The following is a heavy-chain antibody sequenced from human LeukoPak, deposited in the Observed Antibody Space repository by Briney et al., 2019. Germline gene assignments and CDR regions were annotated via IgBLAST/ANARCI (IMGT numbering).Heavy chain of an antibody. D-gene: IGHD3-9*01. CDR1: GCTFSRHL. CDR3: ARGGLRYFAR. Sequence: PGGSLRLSCAASGCTFSRHLMSWVRQAPGRGLEWVANIKQDGSEKYYVDSVKGRFTISRDNAKNSLYLQMNSLRAEDTAVYYCARGGLRYFARWGQGTLVTVSS. J-gene: IGHJ1*01. V-gene: IGHV3-7*04. CDR2: IKQDGSEK.